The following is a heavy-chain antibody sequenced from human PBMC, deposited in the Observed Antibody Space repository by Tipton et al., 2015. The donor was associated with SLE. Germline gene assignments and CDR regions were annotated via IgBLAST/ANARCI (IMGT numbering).Heavy chain of an antibody. CDR2: IWYDGSKT. CDR3: ARDLGNFASGTEHVDY. V-gene: IGHV3-33*01. D-gene: IGHD3-10*01. CDR1: GFTFSSYS. Sequence: SLRLSCAASGFTFSSYSMHWVRQAPGKGLEWVALIWYDGSKTHYVDSVKGRFTISRDDSKNTLYLQMNSLRAEDTAVYYCARDLGNFASGTEHVDYWGQGTLVTVSS. J-gene: IGHJ4*02.